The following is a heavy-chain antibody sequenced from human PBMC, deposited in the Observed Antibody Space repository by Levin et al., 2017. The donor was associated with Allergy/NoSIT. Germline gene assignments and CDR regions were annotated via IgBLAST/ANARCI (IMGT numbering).Heavy chain of an antibody. D-gene: IGHD2-2*01. V-gene: IGHV1-69*13. CDR2: IVPIFGKA. CDR1: GGTFSTYA. Sequence: ASVKVSCKVSGGTFSTYAISWVRQAPGQGLEWMGGIVPIFGKANYAQKFQGRVTITADESTSTVYMELSSLRSEDTAVYYCARWGGYCSSTSCYFYYYYGMDVWGQGTTVTVSS. J-gene: IGHJ6*02. CDR3: ARWGGYCSSTSCYFYYYYGMDV.